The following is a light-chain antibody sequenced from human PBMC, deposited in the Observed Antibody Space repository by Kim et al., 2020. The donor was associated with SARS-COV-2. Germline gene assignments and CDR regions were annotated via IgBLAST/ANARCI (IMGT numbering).Light chain of an antibody. CDR2: YDS. CDR3: QVWDTGSDHVV. V-gene: IGLV3-21*04. J-gene: IGLJ2*01. Sequence: APGKTARITCGRNKIGSKTVHWYQQKPGQAPVLVIFYDSDRPSGIPERLSGSNSGDTATLTISRVEAGDEADYYCQVWDTGSDHVVFGGGTQLTVL. CDR1: KIGSKT.